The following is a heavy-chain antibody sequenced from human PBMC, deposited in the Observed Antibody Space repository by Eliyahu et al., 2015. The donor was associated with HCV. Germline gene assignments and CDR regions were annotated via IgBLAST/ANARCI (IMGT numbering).Heavy chain of an antibody. CDR3: ARDLVERYFDWLTPEPAV. J-gene: IGHJ6*02. D-gene: IGHD3-9*01. V-gene: IGHV1-69*04. Sequence: EVKKPGSSVKVSCKASGGTFSSYTISWVRQAPGQGLEWMGRIIPILGIANYAQKFQGRVTITADKSTSTAYMELSSLRSEDTAVYYCARDLVERYFDWLTPEPAVWGQGTTVTVSS. CDR1: GGTFSSYT. CDR2: IIPILGIA.